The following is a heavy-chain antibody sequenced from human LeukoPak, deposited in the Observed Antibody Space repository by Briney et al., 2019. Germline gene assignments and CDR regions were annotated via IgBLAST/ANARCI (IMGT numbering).Heavy chain of an antibody. Sequence: GGSLRLSCAASGFTFSNAWMTWVRQAPGKGLEWVGRIKSKTDGGTTDYAAPVKGRFTISRDDSKNTLYLQMNSLKTEDTVVYYCTTDRGIGYYDSPGAFDYWGQGTLVTVSS. V-gene: IGHV3-15*01. D-gene: IGHD3-22*01. CDR3: TTDRGIGYYDSPGAFDY. J-gene: IGHJ4*02. CDR2: IKSKTDGGTT. CDR1: GFTFSNAW.